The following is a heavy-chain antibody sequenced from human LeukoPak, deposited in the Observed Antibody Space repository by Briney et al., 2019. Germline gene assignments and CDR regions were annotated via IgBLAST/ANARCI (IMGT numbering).Heavy chain of an antibody. CDR1: GYSISSGYY. CDR2: IYHSGST. J-gene: IGHJ4*02. V-gene: IGHV4-38-2*02. CDR3: ARDGGSVAHDFDY. Sequence: SETLSLTCTVSGYSISSGYYWGWIRQPPGEGLEWIGSIYHSGSTYYHPSLKSRVTISVDTSKNQFSLKLSSVTAADTAVYYCARDGGSVAHDFDYWVQGTLVTVSS. D-gene: IGHD3-16*01.